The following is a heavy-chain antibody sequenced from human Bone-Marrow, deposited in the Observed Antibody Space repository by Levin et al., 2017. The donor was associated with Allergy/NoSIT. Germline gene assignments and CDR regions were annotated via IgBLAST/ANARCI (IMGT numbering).Heavy chain of an antibody. V-gene: IGHV1-69*13. CDR1: GGTFSSYA. CDR3: AIATLYSNYPYYYYYYMDV. J-gene: IGHJ6*03. D-gene: IGHD4-11*01. CDR2: IIPIFGTA. Sequence: PVASVKVSCKASGGTFSSYAISWVRQAPGQGLEWMGGIIPIFGTANYAQKFQGRVTITADESTSTAYMELSSLRSEDTAVYYCAIATLYSNYPYYYYYYMDVWGKGTTVTVSS.